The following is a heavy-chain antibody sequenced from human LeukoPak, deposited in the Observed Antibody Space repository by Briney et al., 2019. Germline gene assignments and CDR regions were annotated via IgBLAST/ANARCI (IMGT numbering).Heavy chain of an antibody. J-gene: IGHJ5*02. Sequence: ASVKVSCKASGYTFTDYYVYWVRQAPGQGLEWMGWISGYTGNTNYAQKLQGRVTMTTDTSTSTAYMELRSLRSDDTAVYYCAREGHCSSTVCYDPYNWFDPWGQGTLVTVSS. D-gene: IGHD2-2*01. CDR1: GYTFTDYY. CDR2: ISGYTGNT. CDR3: AREGHCSSTVCYDPYNWFDP. V-gene: IGHV1-18*04.